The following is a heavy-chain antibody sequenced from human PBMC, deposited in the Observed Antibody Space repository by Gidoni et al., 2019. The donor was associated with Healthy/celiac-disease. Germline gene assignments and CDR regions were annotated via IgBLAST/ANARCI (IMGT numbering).Heavy chain of an antibody. D-gene: IGHD6-19*01. CDR3: ARGKNAVAGLRLFDP. V-gene: IGHV4-34*01. J-gene: IGHJ5*02. Sequence: QVQLTQWGAGLLKPSETLSLTCAVNGGSFSGYYWRWIRQPPGKGLEWIGEINHSGSTNYNPSLKSRVTISVDTSKSQFSLKLSSVTAADTAVYYCARGKNAVAGLRLFDPWGQGTLVTVSS. CDR2: INHSGST. CDR1: GGSFSGYY.